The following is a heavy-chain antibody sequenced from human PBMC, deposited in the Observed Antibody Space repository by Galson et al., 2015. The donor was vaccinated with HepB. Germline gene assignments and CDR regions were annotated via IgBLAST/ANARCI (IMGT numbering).Heavy chain of an antibody. D-gene: IGHD2-2*02. CDR2: MSGNTGDT. J-gene: IGHJ4*02. CDR1: GFTFSSYA. V-gene: IGHV3-23*01. CDR3: AKRGPGYCSSTTCYKSFDY. Sequence: SLRLSCAASGFTFSSYAMSWVRQAPGKGLEYVSAMSGNTGDTYYADSVKGRFTISRDNSKNTLYLQMNSLRAEDTAVYYCAKRGPGYCSSTTCYKSFDYWGQGTQVTVSS.